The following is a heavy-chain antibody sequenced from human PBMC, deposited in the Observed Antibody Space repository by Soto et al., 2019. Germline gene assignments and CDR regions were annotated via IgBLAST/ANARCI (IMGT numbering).Heavy chain of an antibody. D-gene: IGHD1-26*01. CDR1: GFSLTTDRVG. V-gene: IGHV2-5*02. CDR3: AHAYGGRSLY. CDR2: IYWDDSK. J-gene: IGHJ4*02. Sequence: QITLKESGPTLVKPTQTLTLTCTFSGFSLTTDRVGVGWIRQPPGEALEWLAVIYWDDSKTYRRSLESRLTITKDTSKNQVAVTMTNIDSLDTATYYCAHAYGGRSLYWGQGTLVTVSS.